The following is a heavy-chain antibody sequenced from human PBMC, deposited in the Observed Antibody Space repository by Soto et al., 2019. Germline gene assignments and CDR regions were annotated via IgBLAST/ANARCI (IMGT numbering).Heavy chain of an antibody. Sequence: QVQLVESGGGVVQPGRSLRLSCAASGFTFSSYALYWVRQAPGKGLEWVAVISYDGSDKYYADSVKGLFTISRDNSKNTLYLQMNSLRAEDTAVYYCARAFYGMDVWGQGTTVTVSS. CDR3: ARAFYGMDV. V-gene: IGHV3-30-3*01. CDR2: ISYDGSDK. CDR1: GFTFSSYA. J-gene: IGHJ6*02.